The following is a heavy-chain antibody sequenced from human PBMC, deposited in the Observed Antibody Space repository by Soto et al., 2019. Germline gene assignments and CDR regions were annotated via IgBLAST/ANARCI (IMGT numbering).Heavy chain of an antibody. D-gene: IGHD3-16*01. CDR3: AKDLRAVNPVSDAFDI. Sequence: EVQLLESGGGLVQPGGSLRLSCAASGFTFSSYAMSWVRQAPGKGLEWVSAISGSGGSTYYADSVKGRFTISRDNSKNTLYLQMNSLRAEDTAVYYCAKDLRAVNPVSDAFDIWGQGTMVTVSS. J-gene: IGHJ3*02. CDR1: GFTFSSYA. V-gene: IGHV3-23*01. CDR2: ISGSGGST.